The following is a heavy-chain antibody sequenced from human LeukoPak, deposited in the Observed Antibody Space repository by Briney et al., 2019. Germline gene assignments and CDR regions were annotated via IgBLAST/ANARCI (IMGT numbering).Heavy chain of an antibody. CDR3: ARIVVVVNNWFDP. J-gene: IGHJ5*02. Sequence: GGSLRLSCAASGFTFSSYWMSWVRQPPGKGLEWVANIKQDGSEKYYVDSVKGRFTISRDNAKNSLYLQMNSLRAEDTAVYYCARIVVVVNNWFDPWGQGTLVTVSS. CDR1: GFTFSSYW. V-gene: IGHV3-7*01. D-gene: IGHD3-22*01. CDR2: IKQDGSEK.